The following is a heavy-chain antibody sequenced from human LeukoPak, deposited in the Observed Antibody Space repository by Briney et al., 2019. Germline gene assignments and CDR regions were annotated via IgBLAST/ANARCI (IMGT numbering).Heavy chain of an antibody. D-gene: IGHD3-22*01. Sequence: GGSLRLACAASGFTFSSYGMHWVRQAAGKGLEWVAVIWYDGSKKYYADSVKGRFTISRDNSTNTLYLQMNSLRAEDTAVYYCARDGDYYDTSAYPVYWGQGTLVTVSS. V-gene: IGHV3-33*01. CDR1: GFTFSSYG. CDR2: IWYDGSKK. J-gene: IGHJ4*02. CDR3: ARDGDYYDTSAYPVY.